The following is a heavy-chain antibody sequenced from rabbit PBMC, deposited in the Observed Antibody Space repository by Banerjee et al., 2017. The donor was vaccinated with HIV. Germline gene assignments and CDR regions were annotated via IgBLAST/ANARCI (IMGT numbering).Heavy chain of an antibody. V-gene: IGHV1S40*01. J-gene: IGHJ2*01. CDR2: IYTGSSGSN. Sequence: QSLEESGGDLVKPGASLTLTCKASGFDFSSNSMCWVRQAPGKGLEWIACIYTGSSGSNYYASWAKGRFPISKTSSTTVTLQMTSLTAADTATYFCAGVDYRGIGAFDPRGQGTLVTVS. D-gene: IGHD1-1*01. CDR3: AGVDYRGIGAFDP. CDR1: GFDFSSNS.